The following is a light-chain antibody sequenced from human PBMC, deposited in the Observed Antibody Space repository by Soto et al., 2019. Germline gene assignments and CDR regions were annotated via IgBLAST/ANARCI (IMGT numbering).Light chain of an antibody. CDR3: QHRDTSPA. CDR2: GAS. Sequence: EIVLTQSPGTLSLSPGSRSTLSCRASQSVRDNYLAWYQQKPGQAPRLLIYGASRRAAGIPDRFSGSGSGTDFTLSISRLEPEDFAVYYCQHRDTSPAFGQGTKVDIK. CDR1: QSVRDNY. V-gene: IGKV3-20*01. J-gene: IGKJ1*01.